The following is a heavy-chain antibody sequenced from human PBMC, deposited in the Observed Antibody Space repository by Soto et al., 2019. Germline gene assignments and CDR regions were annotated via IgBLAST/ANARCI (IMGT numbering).Heavy chain of an antibody. Sequence: QVQLVQSGAEVKKPGSSVKVSCKASGGTFGNHAISWVRQAPGQGLEWLGGIIPVLGVGDNAQNFQGRVTITADASTSTAYLELSSLRSEDTALYYCAREAGYTSGYVFDCWGQGTRVTLSP. CDR2: IIPVLGVG. D-gene: IGHD5-18*01. J-gene: IGHJ4*02. CDR1: GGTFGNHA. V-gene: IGHV1-69*01. CDR3: AREAGYTSGYVFDC.